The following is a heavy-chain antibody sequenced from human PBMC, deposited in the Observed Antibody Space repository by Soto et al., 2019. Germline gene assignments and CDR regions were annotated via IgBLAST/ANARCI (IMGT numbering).Heavy chain of an antibody. Sequence: QITLKESGPTLVKPTQTLTLTCTFSGISLNTGGLGVGWIRQPPGKALEWLALIYWDGDKRYSPSLKSRLSTAKDTSNTQVVLTMSNMDHVDTATYYCAHSRCGGDCLRYYSSHYYYGMEV. CDR3: AHSRCGGDCLRYYSSHYYYGMEV. V-gene: IGHV2-5*02. D-gene: IGHD2-21*02. J-gene: IGHJ6*01. CDR1: GISLNTGGLG. CDR2: IYWDGDK.